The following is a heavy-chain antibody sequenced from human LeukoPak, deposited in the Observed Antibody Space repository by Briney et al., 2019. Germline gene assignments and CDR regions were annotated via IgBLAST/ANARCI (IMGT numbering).Heavy chain of an antibody. V-gene: IGHV4-59*01. D-gene: IGHD3-3*01. CDR1: GGSISSYY. CDR3: ARAAHYDFWSGYPYNWFDP. CDR2: IYYSGST. Sequence: PSETLSLTCTVSGGSISSYYWSWIRQPPGKGLEWIGYIYYSGSTNYNPSLKSRVTISVDTSKNQFSLKLSSVTAADTAVYYCARAAHYDFWSGYPYNWFDPWGQGTLVTVSS. J-gene: IGHJ5*02.